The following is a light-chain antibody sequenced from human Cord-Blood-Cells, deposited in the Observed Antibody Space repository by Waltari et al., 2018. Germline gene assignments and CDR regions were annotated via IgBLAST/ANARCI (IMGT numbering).Light chain of an antibody. Sequence: DIQMTQSPSPLSASVGDRVTITCRASQSISSFLNWYQQKPGKAPQLLIYAASSLQSGVPSRFSGSGSGTDFTLTISSLQPEDFSTYYCQQSYSTPCFGGGTKVEIK. CDR2: AAS. J-gene: IGKJ4*01. CDR1: QSISSF. V-gene: IGKV1-39*01. CDR3: QQSYSTPC.